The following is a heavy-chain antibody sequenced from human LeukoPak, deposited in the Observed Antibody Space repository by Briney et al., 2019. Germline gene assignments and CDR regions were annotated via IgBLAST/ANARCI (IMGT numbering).Heavy chain of an antibody. CDR1: GFTFSSYA. V-gene: IGHV3-23*01. Sequence: GGSLRPSCAASGFTFSSYAMSWVRQAPGKGLEWVSAISGSGGSTYYADSVKGRFTISRDNSKNTLYLQMNSLRAEDTAVYYCAKDSKRITMVRGVFGSGGQGTLVTVS. CDR3: AKDSKRITMVRGVFGS. D-gene: IGHD3-10*01. CDR2: ISGSGGST. J-gene: IGHJ4*02.